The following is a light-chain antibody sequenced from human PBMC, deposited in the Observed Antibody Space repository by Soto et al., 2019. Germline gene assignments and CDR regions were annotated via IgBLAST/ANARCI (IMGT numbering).Light chain of an antibody. Sequence: QSVLTQPRSVSGSPGQSVTISCTGTTGDVGAYNFVSWYQHHPGKAPKLMIYDASKRPSGVPDRFSASKSGNTASLTISGLHAEDEADYYCCSYAGSFSWVFGGGTKLTVL. CDR3: CSYAGSFSWV. CDR2: DAS. J-gene: IGLJ3*02. V-gene: IGLV2-11*01. CDR1: TGDVGAYNF.